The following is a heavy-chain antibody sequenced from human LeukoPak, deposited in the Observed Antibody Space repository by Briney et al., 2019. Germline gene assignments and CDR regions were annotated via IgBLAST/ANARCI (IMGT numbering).Heavy chain of an antibody. D-gene: IGHD5-12*01. CDR2: ISSSGSTK. J-gene: IGHJ4*02. CDR1: GFTFSTYN. CDR3: ARDVTGYPY. Sequence: GGSLRLSCAGSGFTFSTYNMSWVRQAPGKGLEWVSYISSSGSTKYYADSVKGRFTISRDNAHNSLYLQMNSLRDEDTAVYYCARDVTGYPYWGPGTLVTVSS. V-gene: IGHV3-48*02.